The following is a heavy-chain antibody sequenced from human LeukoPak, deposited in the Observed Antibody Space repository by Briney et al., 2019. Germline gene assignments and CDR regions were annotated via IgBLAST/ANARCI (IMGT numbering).Heavy chain of an antibody. CDR2: ISSNGGST. CDR3: ARGVRGYSLGPDY. J-gene: IGHJ4*02. Sequence: GGSLRLSCTASGFTFSSYAMHWVRQAPGKGLEYVSAISSNGGSTYYANSVKGRFTISRDNSKNTLYLQMGSLGAEDMAVYYCARGVRGYSLGPDYWGQGTLVTVSS. V-gene: IGHV3-64*01. CDR1: GFTFSSYA. D-gene: IGHD5-18*01.